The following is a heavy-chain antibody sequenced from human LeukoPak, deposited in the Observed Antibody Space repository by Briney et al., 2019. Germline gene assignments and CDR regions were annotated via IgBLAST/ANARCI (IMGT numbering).Heavy chain of an antibody. J-gene: IGHJ4*02. V-gene: IGHV3-21*01. CDR1: GFTFSSYS. CDR2: ISSSSSYI. D-gene: IGHD3-22*01. Sequence: PGGSLRLSCAASGFTFSSYSMNWVRQAPGKGLEWVSSISSSSSYIYYADSVKGRFTISRDNAKNSLYLQMNSLRTEDTAVYYCARDGRQDSSGHYYIYWGQGTLVTVSS. CDR3: ARDGRQDSSGHYYIY.